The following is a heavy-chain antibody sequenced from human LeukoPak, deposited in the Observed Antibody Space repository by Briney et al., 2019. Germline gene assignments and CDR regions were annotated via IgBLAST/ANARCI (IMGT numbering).Heavy chain of an antibody. CDR3: ARAGWIVVVPAAQDDAFDI. J-gene: IGHJ3*02. CDR2: ISSSASTI. D-gene: IGHD2-2*01. V-gene: IGHV3-11*01. Sequence: PGGSLRLSCAASGFTFSDYYMSWIRQAPGKGLEWVSYISSSASTIYYADSVKGRFTISRDNAKNSLYLQMNSLRAEDTAVYYCARAGWIVVVPAAQDDAFDIWGQGTMVTVSS. CDR1: GFTFSDYY.